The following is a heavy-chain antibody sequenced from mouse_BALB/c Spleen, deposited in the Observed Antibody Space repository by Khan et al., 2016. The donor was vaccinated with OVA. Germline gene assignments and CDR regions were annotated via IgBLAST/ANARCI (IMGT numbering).Heavy chain of an antibody. Sequence: EVELVESGGDFVRPGGSLKLSCAASGFTFSTYGMSWVRQTPDKRLEWVATINTGGAYTYYPDSVKGRFTISRDNAKNTLYLQLSSLKSEDTAIXYGAILAYYDNSEGFDYWGQGTLVTVSA. V-gene: IGHV5-6*01. CDR1: GFTFSTYG. D-gene: IGHD2-4*01. CDR2: INTGGAYT. J-gene: IGHJ3*01. CDR3: AILAYYDNSEGFDY.